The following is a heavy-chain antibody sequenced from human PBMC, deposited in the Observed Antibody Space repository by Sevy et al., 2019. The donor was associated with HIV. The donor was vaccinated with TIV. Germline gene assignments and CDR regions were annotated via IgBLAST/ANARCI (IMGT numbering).Heavy chain of an antibody. CDR1: GFTFSGSA. D-gene: IGHD6-13*01. J-gene: IGHJ6*03. CDR2: IRSKANSYAT. V-gene: IGHV3-73*01. CDR3: TIIAAAGSYYMDV. Sequence: GGSLRLSCAASGFTFSGSAMHWVHQASGKGLEWVGRIRSKANSYATAYAASVKGRFTISRDDSKNTAYLQMNSLKTEDTAVYYCTIIAAAGSYYMDVWGKGTTVTVSS.